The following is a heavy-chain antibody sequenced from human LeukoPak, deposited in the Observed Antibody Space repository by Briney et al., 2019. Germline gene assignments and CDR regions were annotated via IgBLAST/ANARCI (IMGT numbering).Heavy chain of an antibody. D-gene: IGHD6-19*01. Sequence: SETLSLTCAVYGGSFSGYYWSWIRQPPGKGLEWIGEINHSGSTNYNPSLKSRVTISVDTSKNQFSLKLSSVTAADTAVYYCARAESRYSSGWYAGRHNWFDPWGQGTLVTVSS. V-gene: IGHV4-34*01. J-gene: IGHJ5*02. CDR2: INHSGST. CDR1: GGSFSGYY. CDR3: ARAESRYSSGWYAGRHNWFDP.